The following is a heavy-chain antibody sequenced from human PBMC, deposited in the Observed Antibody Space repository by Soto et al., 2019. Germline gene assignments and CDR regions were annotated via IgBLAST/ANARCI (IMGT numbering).Heavy chain of an antibody. Sequence: QITLKESGPTLVKPTQTLTLTCTFSGFSLSTSGVGVDWIRQSPGKAMEWLALIYWDDDKRYIPSLKSRLTITKDTSKNQVVLTMTDMDPVDTGTYYCAHSRAFFHDYYMDVWGKGTTVTVSS. CDR3: AHSRAFFHDYYMDV. J-gene: IGHJ6*03. V-gene: IGHV2-5*02. CDR1: GFSLSTSGVG. CDR2: IYWDDDK.